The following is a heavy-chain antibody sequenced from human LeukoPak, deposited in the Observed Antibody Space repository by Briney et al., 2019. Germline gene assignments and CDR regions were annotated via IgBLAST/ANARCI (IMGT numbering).Heavy chain of an antibody. CDR2: ISYDGSNK. CDR3: AKDKEYFDY. J-gene: IGHJ4*02. Sequence: QSGGSLRLSCAASGFTFSSYGMHWGRQAPGKGLEWVAVISYDGSNKYYADSVKGRFTISRDNSKNTLYLQMNSLRAEDTAVYYCAKDKEYFDYWGQGTLVTVSS. CDR1: GFTFSSYG. V-gene: IGHV3-30*18.